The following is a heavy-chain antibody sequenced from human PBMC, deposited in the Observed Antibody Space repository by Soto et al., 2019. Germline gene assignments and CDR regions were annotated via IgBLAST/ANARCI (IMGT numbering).Heavy chain of an antibody. CDR1: GFDFSGFG. CDR3: ARDLHYSASSGYPDLFDY. J-gene: IGHJ4*02. V-gene: IGHV3-30*03. D-gene: IGHD3-22*01. CDR2: ISDDGSSK. Sequence: QVQMVESGGGVVQPGRSLRLSCAASGFDFSGFGMHWGRQAPGKGLEWVSVISDDGSSKYYADSVKGRFTTFRDNSKHTLYLQMDSLRTEDTATYFCARDLHYSASSGYPDLFDYWGQGTLVNVSS.